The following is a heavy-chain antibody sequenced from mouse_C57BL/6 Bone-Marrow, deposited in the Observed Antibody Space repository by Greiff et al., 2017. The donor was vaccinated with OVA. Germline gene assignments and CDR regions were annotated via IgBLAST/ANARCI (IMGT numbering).Heavy chain of an antibody. Sequence: EVQLQQSGPELVKPGASVKISCKASGYTFTDYYMNWVKQSHGKSLEWIGDINPNNGGTSYNQKFKGKATLTVDKSSSTAYMELRSLTSEDSAVYYCARDSDAMDYWGQGTSVTVSS. CDR1: GYTFTDYY. V-gene: IGHV1-26*01. J-gene: IGHJ4*01. CDR2: INPNNGGT. CDR3: ARDSDAMDY.